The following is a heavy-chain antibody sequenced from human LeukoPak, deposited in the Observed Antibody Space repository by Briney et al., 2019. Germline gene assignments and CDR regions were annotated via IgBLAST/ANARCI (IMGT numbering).Heavy chain of an antibody. V-gene: IGHV3-48*03. CDR2: ISSSGSTI. J-gene: IGHJ4*02. Sequence: QPGGSLRLSCAASVFTFSSYEMNWVRQAPGKGLEWVSYISSSGSTIYYADSVKGRFTISRDNAKNSLYLQMNSLRAEDTAVYYCAREPVYCGGDCYFDYWGQGTLVTVSS. CDR1: VFTFSSYE. D-gene: IGHD2-21*02. CDR3: AREPVYCGGDCYFDY.